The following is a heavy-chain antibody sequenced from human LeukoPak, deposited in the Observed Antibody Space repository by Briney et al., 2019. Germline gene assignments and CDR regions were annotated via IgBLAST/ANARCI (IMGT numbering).Heavy chain of an antibody. CDR3: ARDGTVTTQGTLDY. CDR2: IYYSGST. J-gene: IGHJ4*02. CDR1: GGSISSGGYY. D-gene: IGHD4-17*01. V-gene: IGHV4-31*03. Sequence: SQTLSLTCTVSGGSISSGGYYWSWIRQHPGKGLEWIGYIYYSGSTYYNPSLKSRVTISVDTSKNQFSLKLSSVTAAGTAVYYCARDGTVTTQGTLDYWGQGTLVTVSS.